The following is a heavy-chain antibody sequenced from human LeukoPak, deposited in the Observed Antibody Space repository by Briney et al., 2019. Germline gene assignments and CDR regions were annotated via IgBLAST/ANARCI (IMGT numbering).Heavy chain of an antibody. V-gene: IGHV1-8*01. CDR3: ARAPYSSSWYLDY. J-gene: IGHJ4*02. Sequence: YAQKFQGRVTLSRDTSISTAYMELRSLRSDDTAVYYCARAPYSSSWYLDYWGQGTLVTVSS. D-gene: IGHD6-13*01.